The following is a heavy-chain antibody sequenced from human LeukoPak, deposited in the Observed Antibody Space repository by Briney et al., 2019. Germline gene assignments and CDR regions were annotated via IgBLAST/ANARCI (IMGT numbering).Heavy chain of an antibody. CDR3: AGTPFDY. V-gene: IGHV3-23*01. Sequence: RGSLRLSCTASGFTFSSYAMSWVRQAPGKGLEWVSAISAGGGSTYYADSVKGRFTISRDNSKNTLYLQMNSLRAEDTAVYYCAGTPFDYWGQGTLVTVSS. CDR2: ISAGGGST. J-gene: IGHJ4*02. CDR1: GFTFSSYA.